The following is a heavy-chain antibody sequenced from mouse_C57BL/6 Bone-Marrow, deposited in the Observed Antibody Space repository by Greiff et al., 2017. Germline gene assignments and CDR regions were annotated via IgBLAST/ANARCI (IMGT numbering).Heavy chain of an antibody. V-gene: IGHV1-78*01. Sequence: QVQLQQSDAELVKPGASVKISCKVSGYTFTDHTIHWVKQRPEQGLEWIGYIYPRDGSTKYNEKFKGKATLTADKSSNTAYMKLNSLTSEDSAGDFGAEQFRRGGAMDYGGQGTSVTVSS. D-gene: IGHD3-2*02. J-gene: IGHJ4*01. CDR2: IYPRDGST. CDR1: GYTFTDHT. CDR3: AEQFRRGGAMDY.